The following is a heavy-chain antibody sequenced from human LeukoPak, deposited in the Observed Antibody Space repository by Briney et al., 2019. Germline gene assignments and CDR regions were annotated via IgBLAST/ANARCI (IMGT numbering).Heavy chain of an antibody. CDR2: MFYSGST. Sequence: SETLSLTCTVSGGSVSNGSYYWRWIRQPPGKGLERIGYMFYSGSTNYNPSLKSRVTISVDTSKNQMSLKLSSVTAADTAVYYCARGRYGDYPPFDYWGQGTLVTVSS. J-gene: IGHJ4*02. V-gene: IGHV4-61*01. CDR1: GGSVSNGSYY. CDR3: ARGRYGDYPPFDY. D-gene: IGHD4-17*01.